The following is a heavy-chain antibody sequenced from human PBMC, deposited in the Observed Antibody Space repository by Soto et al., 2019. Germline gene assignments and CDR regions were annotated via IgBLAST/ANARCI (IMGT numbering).Heavy chain of an antibody. Sequence: EVQLLESGGGLVQPGGSLRLSCAASGFTFSSYAMSWVRQAPGKGLEWVSAISGSGGSTYYADSVKGRFTISRDNSKNTLYLQMNSQRAEDTAVYYCAKDIHSGSYFDPFDYWGQGTLVTVSS. CDR2: ISGSGGST. CDR3: AKDIHSGSYFDPFDY. CDR1: GFTFSSYA. V-gene: IGHV3-23*01. J-gene: IGHJ4*02. D-gene: IGHD1-26*01.